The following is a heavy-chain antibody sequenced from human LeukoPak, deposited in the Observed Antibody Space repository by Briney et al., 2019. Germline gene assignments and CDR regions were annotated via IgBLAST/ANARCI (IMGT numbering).Heavy chain of an antibody. CDR3: ARDLDYGDYAPLNY. V-gene: IGHV1-2*02. CDR2: INPNSGGT. Sequence: ASVKVSCKASGYTFTGNYMHWVRQAPGQGLEWMGWINPNSGGTNYAQKFQGRVTMTRDTSTSTVYMELSSLRSEDTAVYYCARDLDYGDYAPLNYWGQGTLVTVSS. J-gene: IGHJ4*02. CDR1: GYTFTGNY. D-gene: IGHD4-17*01.